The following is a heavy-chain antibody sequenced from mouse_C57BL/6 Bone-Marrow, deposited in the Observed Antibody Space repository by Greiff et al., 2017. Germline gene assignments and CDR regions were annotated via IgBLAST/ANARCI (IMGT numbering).Heavy chain of an antibody. J-gene: IGHJ2*01. CDR3: ASTMGCYFDY. CDR2: IDPSDSYT. CDR1: GYTFTSYW. D-gene: IGHD2-1*01. Sequence: QVQLKQPGAELVRPGTSVKLSCKASGYTFTSYWMHWVKQRPGQGLEWIGVIDPSDSYTNYNQKFKGKATLTVDTSSSTAYMQLSSLTSADSAVXYCASTMGCYFDYWGQGTTLTVSS. V-gene: IGHV1-59*01.